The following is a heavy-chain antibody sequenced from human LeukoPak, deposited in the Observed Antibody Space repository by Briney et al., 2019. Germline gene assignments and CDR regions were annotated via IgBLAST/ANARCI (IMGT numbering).Heavy chain of an antibody. CDR2: ITGSGDST. CDR3: GKDRPYDYDYSTASFDY. Sequence: RTGGSLRLSCAASGFTFTNYAMTWVRQAPGKGLEWVSTITGSGDSTYYADSVKGRFTISRDNSKATLYLHMDILRAEDTAIYYCGKDRPYDYDYSTASFDYWGQGNLVTVSS. CDR1: GFTFTNYA. V-gene: IGHV3-23*01. D-gene: IGHD5-12*01. J-gene: IGHJ4*02.